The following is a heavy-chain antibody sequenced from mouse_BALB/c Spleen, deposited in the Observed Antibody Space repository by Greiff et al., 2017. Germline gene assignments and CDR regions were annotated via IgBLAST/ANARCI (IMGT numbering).Heavy chain of an antibody. CDR1: GYTFSSYW. D-gene: IGHD1-1*01. V-gene: IGHV1-9*01. CDR3: ARSYYGSSSHYYAMDY. CDR2: ILPGSGST. J-gene: IGHJ4*01. Sequence: QVQLQQSGAELMKPGASVKISCKATGYTFSSYWIEWVKQRPGHGLEWIGEILPGSGSTNYNEKFKGKATFTADTSSNTAYMQLSSLTSEDSAVYYCARSYYGSSSHYYAMDYWGQGTSVTVSS.